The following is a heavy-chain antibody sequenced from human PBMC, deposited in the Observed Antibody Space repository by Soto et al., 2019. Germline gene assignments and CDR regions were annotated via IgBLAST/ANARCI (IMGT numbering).Heavy chain of an antibody. CDR1: GIPFSDFA. CDR3: ATPGLYYFDSTGTFDY. V-gene: IGHV3-23*01. CDR2: ISGSGGTK. D-gene: IGHD3-22*01. Sequence: PGGSLRLSCAASGIPFSDFAMSWVRQAPGKGLEWVAAISGSGGTKFYADSLKGRLTISRDNSKSTLYLQMDTLRVEDTAVYYCATPGLYYFDSTGTFDYWGQGTLVTVS. J-gene: IGHJ4*02.